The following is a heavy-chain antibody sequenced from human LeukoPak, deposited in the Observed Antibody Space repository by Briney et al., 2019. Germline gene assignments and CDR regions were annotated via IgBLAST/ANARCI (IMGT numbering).Heavy chain of an antibody. CDR2: IIPILGIA. J-gene: IGHJ4*02. V-gene: IGHV1-69*04. CDR3: ARWAYGDYVDLIFDY. CDR1: GGTFSSYA. Sequence: SVKVSCKASGGTFSSYATSWVRQAPGQGLEWMGRIIPILGIANYAQKFQGRVTITADKSTSTAYMELSSLRSEDTAVYYCARWAYGDYVDLIFDYWGQGTLVTVSS. D-gene: IGHD4-17*01.